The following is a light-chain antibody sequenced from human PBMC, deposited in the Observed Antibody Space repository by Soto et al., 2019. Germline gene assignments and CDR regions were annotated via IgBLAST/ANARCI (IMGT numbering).Light chain of an antibody. J-gene: IGKJ5*01. CDR3: QQSYSTPIT. CDR1: QSISSY. Sequence: DIQMTQSPSSLSASVGDRVTITCRASQSISSYLNWYQQKPGKAPKLLIYAASSLQSGVPSRFSGSGSWTDFTLTISSLQPEDFVNYYCQQSYSTPITFGQGTRLEIK. CDR2: AAS. V-gene: IGKV1-39*01.